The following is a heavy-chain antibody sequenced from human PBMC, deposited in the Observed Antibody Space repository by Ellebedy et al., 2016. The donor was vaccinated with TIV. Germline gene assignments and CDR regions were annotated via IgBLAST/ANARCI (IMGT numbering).Heavy chain of an antibody. V-gene: IGHV3-7*01. D-gene: IGHD6-19*01. J-gene: IGHJ4*02. CDR3: ARESVAASPDY. CDR2: INQDGSKQ. Sequence: GESLKISCAASGFTFSGYWLTWVRQAPGKGLEWVANINQDGSKQYYVDSVKGRFTISRANAKNSLYLQMHGLRAEDTAMYYCARESVAASPDYWGQGTLVTVSS. CDR1: GFTFSGYW.